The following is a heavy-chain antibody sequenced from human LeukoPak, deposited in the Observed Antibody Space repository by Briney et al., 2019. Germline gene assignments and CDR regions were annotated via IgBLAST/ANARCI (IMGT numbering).Heavy chain of an antibody. CDR1: GFTFNTYW. D-gene: IGHD6-13*01. CDR3: ARDSRGIAAGADY. J-gene: IGHJ4*02. CDR2: ISTTSSYI. V-gene: IGHV3-21*01. Sequence: PGGSLRLSCAASGFTFNTYWLHWVRQAPGKGLEWVSSISTTSSYIYYADSVKGRFTVSRDNAKNSLYLQMNSLRAEDTAVYYCARDSRGIAAGADYWGQGTLVTVSS.